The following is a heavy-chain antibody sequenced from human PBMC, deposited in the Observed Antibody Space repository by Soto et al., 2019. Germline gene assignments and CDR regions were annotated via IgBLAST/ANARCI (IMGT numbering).Heavy chain of an antibody. D-gene: IGHD6-13*01. J-gene: IGHJ5*02. CDR3: ERHGHIAAAGTWPPNNWVDP. CDR1: GYSFTSYW. CDR2: IDPSDSYT. Sequence: GESLKISCKGSGYSFTSYWISWVRQMPGKGLEWMGRIDPSDSYTNYSPSFQGHVTISADKSISTAYLQWSSLKASDTAMYYCERHGHIAAAGTWPPNNWVDPWGKGTLVPISS. V-gene: IGHV5-10-1*01.